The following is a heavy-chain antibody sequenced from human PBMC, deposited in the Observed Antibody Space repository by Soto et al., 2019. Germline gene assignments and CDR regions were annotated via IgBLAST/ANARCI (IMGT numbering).Heavy chain of an antibody. D-gene: IGHD1-26*01. CDR2: IYYSGST. Sequence: GKGLEWIGYIYYSGSTNYNPSLESRVTISDDTSTNQCFLTLSSVTAADTAVYYCGRGWWERGGYVLDVSGQRITVTVSS. V-gene: IGHV4-59*08. J-gene: IGHJ6*02. CDR3: GRGWWERGGYVLDV.